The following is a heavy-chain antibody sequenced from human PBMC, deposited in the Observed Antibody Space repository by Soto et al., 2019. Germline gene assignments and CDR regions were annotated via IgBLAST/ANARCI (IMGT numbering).Heavy chain of an antibody. J-gene: IGHJ6*02. Sequence: EVQLVESGGGLIQPGGSLRLSCAASGLPISNAWMNWVRQAPGKGLEWVGRIKTKSEGGPTDYAAAVKGRFTVSRDDAKHTLYLQMNSLKTEDTAVYYCTTESVEGVLAQGTTVTVSS. CDR2: IKTKSEGGPT. D-gene: IGHD2-15*01. V-gene: IGHV3-15*07. CDR3: TTESVEGV. CDR1: GLPISNAW.